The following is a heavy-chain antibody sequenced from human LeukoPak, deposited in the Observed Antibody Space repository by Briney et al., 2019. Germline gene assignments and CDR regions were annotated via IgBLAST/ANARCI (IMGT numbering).Heavy chain of an antibody. J-gene: IGHJ5*01. CDR3: AKFATVTVPNWLDF. CDR2: IYYTGTA. Sequence: SQTLSLTRPVSGGSLSSYSWSWIRHPPGDGLQFIGYIYYTGTARYHPSLHNRFTMSVDTSKNQCSLEVSSVTAADTAVDYCAKFATVTVPNWLDFWGQGILVTVSS. D-gene: IGHD4-17*01. CDR1: GGSLSSYS. V-gene: IGHV4-59*01.